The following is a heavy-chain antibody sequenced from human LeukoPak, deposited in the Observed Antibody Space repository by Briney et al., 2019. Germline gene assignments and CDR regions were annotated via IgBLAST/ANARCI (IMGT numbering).Heavy chain of an antibody. CDR2: ISGSGGST. J-gene: IGHJ4*02. Sequence: GGSLRLSCAASGFTFSSHWMSWVRQAPVKGLEWVSSISGSGGSTYYADSVKGRFTISRDNSKNTLYLQMNSLRAEDTAVYYCAKASAMIVVVSKHFDYWGQGTLVTVSS. D-gene: IGHD3-22*01. CDR3: AKASAMIVVVSKHFDY. V-gene: IGHV3-23*01. CDR1: GFTFSSHW.